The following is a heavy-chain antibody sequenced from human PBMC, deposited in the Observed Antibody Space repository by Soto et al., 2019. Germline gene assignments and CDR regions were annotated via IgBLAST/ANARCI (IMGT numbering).Heavy chain of an antibody. CDR1: GFTFSSYS. CDR3: ARDRGGYLKAFDI. J-gene: IGHJ3*02. Sequence: EVQLVESGGGLVKPGGSLRLSCAASGFTFSSYSMNWVRQAPGKGLEWVSLISSSRSYIYYADSVKGRFTISRDNAKNSLYLQMNSLRAEDTAVYYCARDRGGYLKAFDIWGQGTMVTVSS. D-gene: IGHD3-10*01. V-gene: IGHV3-21*01. CDR2: ISSSRSYI.